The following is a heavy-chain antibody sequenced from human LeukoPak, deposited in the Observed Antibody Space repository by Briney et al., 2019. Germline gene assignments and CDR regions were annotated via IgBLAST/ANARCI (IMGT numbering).Heavy chain of an antibody. CDR2: INHSGST. D-gene: IGHD5-12*01. V-gene: IGHV4-34*01. J-gene: IGHJ6*02. CDR1: GGPFSGYY. CDR3: ARGGGYNETHYYYYGMDV. Sequence: SETLSLTCAVYGGPFSGYYWSWIRQPPGKGLEWIGEINHSGSTNYNPSLKSRVTISVDTSKNQFSLKLSSVTAADTAVYYCARGGGYNETHYYYYGMDVWGQGTTVTVSS.